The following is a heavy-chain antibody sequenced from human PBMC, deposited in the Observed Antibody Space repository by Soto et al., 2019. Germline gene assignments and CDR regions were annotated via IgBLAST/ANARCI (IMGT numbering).Heavy chain of an antibody. Sequence: ASVKVSCKASGYTFTSYYMHWVRQAPGQGVEWMGIIHPSSGSTSYAQKFQGRVSMTRDTSTSTVYMELSSLRSEDTAVYYCARDWRVSASNTYYFYGMDVWRQGTTVTVSS. CDR3: ARDWRVSASNTYYFYGMDV. D-gene: IGHD3-3*02. CDR2: IHPSSGST. V-gene: IGHV1-46*03. J-gene: IGHJ6*02. CDR1: GYTFTSYY.